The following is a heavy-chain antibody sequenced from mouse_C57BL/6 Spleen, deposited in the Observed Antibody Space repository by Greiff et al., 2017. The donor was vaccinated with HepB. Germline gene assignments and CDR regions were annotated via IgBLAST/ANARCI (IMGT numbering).Heavy chain of an antibody. Sequence: EVKLEESGGGLVKPGGSLKLSCAASGFTFSSYTMSWVRQTPEKRLEWVATISGGGGNTYYPDSVKGRFTISRDNAKNTLYLQMSSLRSEDTALYYCARQNWDWYFDVWGTGTTVTVSS. CDR2: ISGGGGNT. V-gene: IGHV5-9*01. D-gene: IGHD4-1*01. J-gene: IGHJ1*03. CDR1: GFTFSSYT. CDR3: ARQNWDWYFDV.